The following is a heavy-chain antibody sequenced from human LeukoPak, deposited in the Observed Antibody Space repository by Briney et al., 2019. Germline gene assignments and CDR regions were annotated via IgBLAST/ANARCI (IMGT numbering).Heavy chain of an antibody. CDR3: AKAVGATYNFMDV. V-gene: IGHV3-9*03. Sequence: PGGSLRLSCAASGFTFDDYAMHWVRQAPGQGLGWVSGISWNSGSIGYADSVKGRFTISRDNAKSSLYLQMNSLRTEDMAFYYCAKAVGATYNFMDVWGNGTTVTVSS. CDR2: ISWNSGSI. CDR1: GFTFDDYA. D-gene: IGHD1-26*01. J-gene: IGHJ6*03.